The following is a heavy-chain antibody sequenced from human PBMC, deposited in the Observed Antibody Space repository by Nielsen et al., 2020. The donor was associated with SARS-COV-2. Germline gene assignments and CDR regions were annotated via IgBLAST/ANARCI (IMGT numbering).Heavy chain of an antibody. CDR1: GFTFSGSA. CDR2: IRSYANDYAT. J-gene: IGHJ4*02. Sequence: GESLKISCAASGFTFSGSAMHWVRQASGKGLEWVGRIRSYANDYATAYAASVKGRFTISRDDSKNTTYLQLYRLKTEDTAVYFCTRGLSDFWGQGTLVTVSS. V-gene: IGHV3-73*01. CDR3: TRGLSDF. D-gene: IGHD2-2*01.